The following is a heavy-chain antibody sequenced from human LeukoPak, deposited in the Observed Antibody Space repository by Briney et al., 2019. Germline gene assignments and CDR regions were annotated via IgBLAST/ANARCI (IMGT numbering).Heavy chain of an antibody. V-gene: IGHV4-59*08. CDR3: ARHPFFAPFDF. CDR2: IYISGNT. J-gene: IGHJ4*02. CDR1: GGSVSSDY. D-gene: IGHD3-3*01. Sequence: SETLSLTCAVSGGSVSSDYWSWIRLPPGKGLEWIGYIYISGNTNYNPSLKSRVTISLDTSKNQFSLKLSSVTAADTAVYYCARHPFFAPFDFWGRGTLVTVSS.